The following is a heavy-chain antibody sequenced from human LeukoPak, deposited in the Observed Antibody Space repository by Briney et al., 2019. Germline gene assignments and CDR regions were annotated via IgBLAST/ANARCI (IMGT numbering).Heavy chain of an antibody. Sequence: PGGSLRLSCGASGFTVTNKFMTWAPQAPGEGLVWVSIIYSGGNTYYADSVKGRFAISRDNSENTLYLQMNSLRSEDTAVYYCARVLSGGNSGFAFDIWGQGTMVTVSS. J-gene: IGHJ3*02. D-gene: IGHD4-23*01. CDR2: IYSGGNT. CDR1: GFTVTNKF. V-gene: IGHV3-66*02. CDR3: ARVLSGGNSGFAFDI.